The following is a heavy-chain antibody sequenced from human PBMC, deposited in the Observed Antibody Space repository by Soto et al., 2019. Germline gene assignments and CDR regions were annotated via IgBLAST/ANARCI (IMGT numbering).Heavy chain of an antibody. J-gene: IGHJ4*02. V-gene: IGHV3-72*01. CDR3: ARDASRGY. CDR2: SRNRANSFTT. CDR1: GFTFSDHY. Sequence: EVQLVESGGDLVQPGGSLRLSCAASGFTFSDHYMDWVRQAPGKGLEWVARSRNRANSFTTAYAASVQGRFTISRDDSKNSLYLHMNSLKTEDTAVYYCARDASRGYWGQGTLVTVSS.